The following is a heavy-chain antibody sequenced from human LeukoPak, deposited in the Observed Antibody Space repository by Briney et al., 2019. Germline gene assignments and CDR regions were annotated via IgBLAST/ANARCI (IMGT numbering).Heavy chain of an antibody. CDR1: GYTLTELS. D-gene: IGHD3-22*01. CDR2: FDPEDGET. Sequence: ASVKVSCKVSGYTLTELSMHWVRQAPGKGLEWMGGFDPEDGETIYAQKFQGRVTMTEDTSTDTAYMELSSLRSEDTAVYYCALGGYYYDSRGYYNWFDPWGQETLVTVST. V-gene: IGHV1-24*01. J-gene: IGHJ5*02. CDR3: ALGGYYYDSRGYYNWFDP.